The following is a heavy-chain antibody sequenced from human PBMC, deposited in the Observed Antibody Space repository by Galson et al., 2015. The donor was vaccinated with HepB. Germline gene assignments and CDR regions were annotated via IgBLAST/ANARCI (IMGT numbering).Heavy chain of an antibody. J-gene: IGHJ2*01. Sequence: LRLSCAASGFTFNNAWMTWVRQAPGKGLEWVGRIKSKTDGGTTDYVAPVKGRFTISRDDSKNTLYLQMNSLKTEDTAVYYCTTDPRIAAAGTRYYDLWGRGTLVTVSS. D-gene: IGHD6-13*01. CDR1: GFTFNNAW. CDR2: IKSKTDGGTT. CDR3: TTDPRIAAAGTRYYDL. V-gene: IGHV3-15*01.